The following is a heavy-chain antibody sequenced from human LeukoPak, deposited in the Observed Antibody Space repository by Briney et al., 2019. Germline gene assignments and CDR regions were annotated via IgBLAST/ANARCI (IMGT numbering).Heavy chain of an antibody. Sequence: GGSLRLSCAASGFTFGSYAMSWVRQAPGKGLEWVSAISGSGGSTYYADSVKGRFTISRDNSKNTLYLQMNSLRAEDTAVYYCAIMPYYYDSGGYFDYFDYWGQGTLVTVSS. CDR2: ISGSGGST. CDR3: AIMPYYYDSGGYFDYFDY. V-gene: IGHV3-23*01. CDR1: GFTFGSYA. J-gene: IGHJ4*02. D-gene: IGHD3-22*01.